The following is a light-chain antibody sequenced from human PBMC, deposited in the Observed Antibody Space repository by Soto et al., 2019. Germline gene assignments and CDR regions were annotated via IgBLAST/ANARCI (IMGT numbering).Light chain of an antibody. CDR1: QTIVNY. J-gene: IGKJ1*01. V-gene: IGKV1-39*01. CDR3: QQSYNTPRT. CDR2: AAS. Sequence: DIQMTQSPSSLSASVGDIVTITFRASQTIVNYLNWYQQRPGKAPNLLISAASTLQSGVPSRFSGSGSGADFTLTITSLQPEDFATYYCQQSYNTPRTFGQGTKVDIK.